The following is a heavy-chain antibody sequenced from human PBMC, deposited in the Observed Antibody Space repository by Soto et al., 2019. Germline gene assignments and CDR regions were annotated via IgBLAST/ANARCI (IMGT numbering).Heavy chain of an antibody. Sequence: GGSLRLSCAASGFTFSSFGMSWVRQAPGKGLEWVASISCNGGDTYYADSVKGRFTISRDNAKNSLYLQMNSLRAEDTALYYCAKETYSSSWYGEGAFDIWGQGTMVTVSS. CDR2: ISCNGGDT. D-gene: IGHD6-13*01. J-gene: IGHJ3*02. V-gene: IGHV3-20*04. CDR3: AKETYSSSWYGEGAFDI. CDR1: GFTFSSFG.